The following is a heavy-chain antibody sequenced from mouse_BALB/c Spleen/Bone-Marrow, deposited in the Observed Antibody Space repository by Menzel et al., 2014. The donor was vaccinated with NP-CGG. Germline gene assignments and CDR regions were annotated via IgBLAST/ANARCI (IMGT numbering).Heavy chain of an antibody. J-gene: IGHJ4*01. V-gene: IGHV2-6-4*01. CDR2: IWGGGST. CDR3: ARNIHITTWMDY. D-gene: IGHD1-2*01. Sequence: QVQLKESGPGLVAPSQSLSITCTVSGFTLSRYSVHWVRQPPGKGLEWLGMIWGGGSTDYNSALKPRLSINKDNSKSQVFLKMNSLQTDDTAMYYCARNIHITTWMDYWGQGTSVTVSS. CDR1: GFTLSRYS.